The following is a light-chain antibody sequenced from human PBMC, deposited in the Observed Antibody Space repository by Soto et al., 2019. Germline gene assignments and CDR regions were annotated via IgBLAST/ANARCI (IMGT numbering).Light chain of an antibody. Sequence: EIVMTQSPATLSVSPGERATLSCRASQSVSSNLAWYQQKPGQAHRLLIYGASTRATGIPARFSGSGSGTEFTRTISSLQSEDFAVYYCQQYNNWLITFGQGTRLEIK. CDR2: GAS. CDR3: QQYNNWLIT. J-gene: IGKJ5*01. V-gene: IGKV3-15*01. CDR1: QSVSSN.